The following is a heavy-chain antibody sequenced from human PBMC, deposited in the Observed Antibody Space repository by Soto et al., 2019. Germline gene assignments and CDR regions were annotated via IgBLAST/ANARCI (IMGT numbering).Heavy chain of an antibody. Sequence: GGSLRLSCAASGSTFSSYTLSWVRQAPGKGLEWVSAIRASGSDTFYADSVKGRFTISRDNSKNTLYLQMNSLRAEDTAIYYCAKRGDYYYYGMNVWGQGTTVTVSS. CDR1: GSTFSSYT. D-gene: IGHD3-16*01. CDR2: IRASGSDT. CDR3: AKRGDYYYYGMNV. V-gene: IGHV3-23*01. J-gene: IGHJ6*02.